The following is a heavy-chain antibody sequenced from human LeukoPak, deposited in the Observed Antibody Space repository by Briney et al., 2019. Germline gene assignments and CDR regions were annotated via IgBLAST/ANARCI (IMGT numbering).Heavy chain of an antibody. D-gene: IGHD3-16*02. Sequence: GASVKVSCKASGYTFTGYYMYWVRQAPGQGLEWMGIINPSGGSTSYAQKFQGRVTMTRDMSTSTVYMELSSLRSEDTAVYYCARDLGTPYVWGSYRYVFDYWGQGTLVTVSS. J-gene: IGHJ4*02. CDR3: ARDLGTPYVWGSYRYVFDY. V-gene: IGHV1-46*01. CDR2: INPSGGST. CDR1: GYTFTGYY.